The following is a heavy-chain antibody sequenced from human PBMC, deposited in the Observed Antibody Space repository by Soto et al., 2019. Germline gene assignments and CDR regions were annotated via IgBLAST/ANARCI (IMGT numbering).Heavy chain of an antibody. CDR1: VFSISDKF. Sequence: PGWSLRLSCATSVFSISDKFMSWVRQAPGKGLEWISVISSGGDPSYADSVKGRFTISRDITKNTLFLQMTSLRADDTAVYFCARDSGYSSAYWEHYFDYWGQGTLVTVSS. D-gene: IGHD3-16*01. J-gene: IGHJ4*02. CDR3: ARDSGYSSAYWEHYFDY. V-gene: IGHV3-53*01. CDR2: ISSGGDP.